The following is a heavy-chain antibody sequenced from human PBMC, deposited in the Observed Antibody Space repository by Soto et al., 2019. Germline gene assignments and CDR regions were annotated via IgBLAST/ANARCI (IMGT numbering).Heavy chain of an antibody. V-gene: IGHV4-59*01. CDR1: GGSISSYY. CDR2: IYYSVST. Sequence: SETLSLTCTVSGGSISSYYWSWIRQPPGKGLEWIGYIYYSVSTNYNPSLKSRVTISVDTSKNQFSLKLSSVTAADTAVYYCARGAAAGVRYWGQGTLVTVSS. CDR3: ARGAAAGVRY. J-gene: IGHJ4*02. D-gene: IGHD6-13*01.